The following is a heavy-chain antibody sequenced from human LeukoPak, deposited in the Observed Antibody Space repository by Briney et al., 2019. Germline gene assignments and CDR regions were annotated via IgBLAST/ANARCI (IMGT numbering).Heavy chain of an antibody. V-gene: IGHV4-59*01. CDR3: ARVLRYSSGWYPPDY. CDR2: IYYSGST. CDR1: GGSISSYY. Sequence: SETLSLTCTVSGGSISSYYWSWIRQPPGKGLEWIGYIYYSGSTNYNPSLKSRVTISVDTSKNQFSLKLSSLRSEDTAVYYCARVLRYSSGWYPPDYWGQGTLVTVSS. J-gene: IGHJ4*02. D-gene: IGHD6-19*01.